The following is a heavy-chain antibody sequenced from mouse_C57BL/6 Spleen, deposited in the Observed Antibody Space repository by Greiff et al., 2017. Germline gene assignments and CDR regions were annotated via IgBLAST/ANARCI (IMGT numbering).Heavy chain of an antibody. CDR1: GYTFTSYW. J-gene: IGHJ2*01. Sequence: QVQLQQPGAELVKPGASVKLSCKASGYTFTSYWMHWVKQRPGQGLEWIGMIHPNSGSTNYNEKFKSKATLTVDKASSTAYMQLSRLTSEDSAVYFCARDRGIYYDYGNDDWGQGTTLTVSS. CDR2: IHPNSGST. V-gene: IGHV1-64*01. CDR3: ARDRGIYYDYGNDD. D-gene: IGHD2-4*01.